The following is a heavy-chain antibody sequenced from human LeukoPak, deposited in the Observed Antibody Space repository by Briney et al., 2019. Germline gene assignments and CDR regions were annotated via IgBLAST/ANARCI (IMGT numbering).Heavy chain of an antibody. J-gene: IGHJ3*02. V-gene: IGHV1-2*02. Sequence: ASVKVSCKASGYTFTGYYMHWVRQAPGQGLEWMGWINPHSGGTNYAQKFQGRVTMTRDTSISTAYMELSRLRSDDTAVYYCARAPYYYDSSGPEGNDAFDIWGQGTMVTGSS. D-gene: IGHD3-22*01. CDR3: ARAPYYYDSSGPEGNDAFDI. CDR2: INPHSGGT. CDR1: GYTFTGYY.